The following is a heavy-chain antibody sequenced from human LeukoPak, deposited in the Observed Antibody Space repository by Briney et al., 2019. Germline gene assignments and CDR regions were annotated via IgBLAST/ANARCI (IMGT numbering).Heavy chain of an antibody. CDR2: TYHSGTS. CDR3: ARGRAYDSSGYTYYYYMDV. V-gene: IGHV4-38-2*02. J-gene: IGHJ6*03. CDR1: GYSISNGYY. Sequence: PSETLSLTCTVSGYSISNGYYWGWIRRPPGKGLEWIGTTYHSGTSYYNPSLKSRVTISVDTSKNQFSLKLSSVTAADTAVYYCARGRAYDSSGYTYYYYMDVWGKGTTVTVSS. D-gene: IGHD3-22*01.